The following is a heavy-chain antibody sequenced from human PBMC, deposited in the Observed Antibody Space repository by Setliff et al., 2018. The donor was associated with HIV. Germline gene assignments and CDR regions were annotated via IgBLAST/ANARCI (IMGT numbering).Heavy chain of an antibody. J-gene: IGHJ5*02. CDR3: ARDFGGYCSSMSCPGLFDP. D-gene: IGHD2-2*01. CDR1: GGTFSSYA. Sequence: SVKVSCKASGGTFSSYAISWVRQAPGQGLEWMGGIIPISGTVNYAQKFWGRVTITTHESTSTAYMELSNLRSEDTAVYYCARDFGGYCSSMSCPGLFDPWGQGTLVT. CDR2: IIPISGTV. V-gene: IGHV1-69*05.